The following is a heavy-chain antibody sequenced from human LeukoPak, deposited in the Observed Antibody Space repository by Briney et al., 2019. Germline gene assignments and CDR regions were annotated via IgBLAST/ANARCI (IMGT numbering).Heavy chain of an antibody. D-gene: IGHD3-16*01. CDR2: IYYSRST. CDR1: GGSISSGGYY. CDR3: ARGVGGPFDY. J-gene: IGHJ4*02. Sequence: SETLSLTCTVSGGSISSGGYYWSWIRQHPGKGLEWIGYIYYSRSTYYNPSLKSRVTISVDTSKNQFSLKLSSVTAADTAVYYCARGVGGPFDYWGQGTLVTVSS. V-gene: IGHV4-31*03.